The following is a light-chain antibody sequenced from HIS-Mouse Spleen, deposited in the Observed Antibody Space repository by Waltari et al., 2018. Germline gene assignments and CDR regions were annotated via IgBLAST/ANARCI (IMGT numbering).Light chain of an antibody. CDR2: DDS. V-gene: IGLV3-10*01. CDR3: YSTDSSGNHRV. Sequence: SYELTQPPSVSVSPGQTARITCSGDALPKKYAYWYQQKSGQAPVLVIYDDSKRPSGIPWRFSGSSSGTMATLTISGAQVEDEADYYCYSTDSSGNHRVFGGGTKLTVL. J-gene: IGLJ2*01. CDR1: ALPKKY.